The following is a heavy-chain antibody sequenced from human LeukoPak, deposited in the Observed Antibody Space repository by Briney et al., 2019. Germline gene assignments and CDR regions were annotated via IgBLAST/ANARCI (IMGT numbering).Heavy chain of an antibody. CDR1: GGSISSGGYY. CDR2: IYYSGST. Sequence: SETPSLTCTVPGGSISSGGYYWSWIRQHPGKGLEWIGYIYYSGSTYYNPSLKSRVTISVDTSKNQFSLKLSSVTAADTAVYYCARGVGEYCSGGSCYPFDYWGQGTLVTVSS. D-gene: IGHD2-15*01. V-gene: IGHV4-31*03. CDR3: ARGVGEYCSGGSCYPFDY. J-gene: IGHJ4*02.